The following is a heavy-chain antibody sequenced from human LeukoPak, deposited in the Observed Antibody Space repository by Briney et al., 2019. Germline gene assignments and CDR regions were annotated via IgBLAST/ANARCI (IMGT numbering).Heavy chain of an antibody. Sequence: PGGSLRLSCAASGFTFSSYWMHWVRQVPGKGLVGVSRIKSDGTSTTYADSVKGRFTISRDNAKNTLYLQMNSLRAEDTAVYYCARDKAYGFDVWGQGTTVAVSS. CDR2: IKSDGTST. V-gene: IGHV3-74*01. J-gene: IGHJ6*02. CDR3: ARDKAYGFDV. CDR1: GFTFSSYW.